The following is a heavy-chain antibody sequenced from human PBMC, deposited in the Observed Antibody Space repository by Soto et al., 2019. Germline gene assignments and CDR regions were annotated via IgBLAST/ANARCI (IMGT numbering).Heavy chain of an antibody. CDR3: ARFGYGTFDF. CDR2: IYSGGST. V-gene: IGHV3-66*01. Sequence: EVQLVESGGGLVQPEGSLRLSCAVTGITVSTNFLTWVRQAPGKGLEWVSDIYSGGSTFYADSVKGRFTISRDNSKNTVFLQMNNLRAEDTAVYFCARFGYGTFDFWGQGTMVTVSS. D-gene: IGHD5-18*01. CDR1: GITVSTNF. J-gene: IGHJ3*01.